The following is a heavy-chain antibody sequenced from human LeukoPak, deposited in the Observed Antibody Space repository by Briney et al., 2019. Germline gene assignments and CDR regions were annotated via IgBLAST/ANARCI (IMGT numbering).Heavy chain of an antibody. CDR1: GFTFSSYA. D-gene: IGHD1-26*01. V-gene: IGHV3-23*01. Sequence: PGGSLRLSCAASGFTFSSYAMSWLRQAPGKGLEWVSAISGSGGSTYYADSVKGRFTIARDKSKNTLYLQMNSLRAEDTAVYYCAKHRWELTNIDYWGQGTLVTVSS. J-gene: IGHJ4*02. CDR2: ISGSGGST. CDR3: AKHRWELTNIDY.